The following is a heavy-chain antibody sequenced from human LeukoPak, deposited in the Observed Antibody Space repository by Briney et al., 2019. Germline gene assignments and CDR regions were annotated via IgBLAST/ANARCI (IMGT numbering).Heavy chain of an antibody. Sequence: GGSLRLSCAASGFSSSSYAMHWVRQAPGKGLEWVAVISYDGSNKYYADSVKGRFTIYRDNAKNTLYLQMNSLRAEDTAVYYCAREGTSQQLVPPYFDYWGQGTLVTVYS. CDR2: ISYDGSNK. CDR1: GFSSSSYA. D-gene: IGHD6-13*01. J-gene: IGHJ4*02. V-gene: IGHV3-30-3*01. CDR3: AREGTSQQLVPPYFDY.